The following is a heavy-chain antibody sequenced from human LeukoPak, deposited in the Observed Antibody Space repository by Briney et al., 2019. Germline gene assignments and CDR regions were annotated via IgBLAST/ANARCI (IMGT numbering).Heavy chain of an antibody. V-gene: IGHV4-59*08. J-gene: IGHJ4*02. D-gene: IGHD1-26*01. CDR2: IYYSGST. Sequence: SETLSLTCTVSGGSISSYYWSWIRQPPGKGLEWIGYIYYSGSTNYNPSLKSRVTISVDTSKNQFSLKLSSVTAADTAVYYCARHSGSYGDFDYWGQGTLVTVSS. CDR1: GGSISSYY. CDR3: ARHSGSYGDFDY.